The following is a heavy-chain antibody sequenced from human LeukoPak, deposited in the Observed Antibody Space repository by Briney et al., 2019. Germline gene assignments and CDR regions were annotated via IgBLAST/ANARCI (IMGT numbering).Heavy chain of an antibody. V-gene: IGHV1-8*03. CDR2: MNPNSGNT. Sequence: ASVKVSCKASGYTFTSYDINWVRQATGQGLEWMGWMNPNSGNTGYAQKFQGRVTITRNTSISTAYMELSSLRSEDTAVYYCARGAGGIVWFGESPEYYFDYWGQGTLVTVSS. CDR3: ARGAGGIVWFGESPEYYFDY. D-gene: IGHD3-10*01. J-gene: IGHJ4*02. CDR1: GYTFTSYD.